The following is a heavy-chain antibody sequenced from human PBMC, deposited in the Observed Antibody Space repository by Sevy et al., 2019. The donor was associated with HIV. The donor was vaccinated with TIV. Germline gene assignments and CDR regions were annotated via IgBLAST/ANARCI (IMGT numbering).Heavy chain of an antibody. CDR3: AKGYCSGGSCPRDYYYYGMDV. Sequence: WGSLRLSCAASGFTFSSYAMNWVRQAPGKGLDWVSPVSVPGRSTYYADSLEGRFPISRDNSNSTLYLQTNSLRADDTAVYYCAKGYCSGGSCPRDYYYYGMDVWGQGTTVTVSS. J-gene: IGHJ6*02. CDR1: GFTFSSYA. D-gene: IGHD2-15*01. V-gene: IGHV3-23*01. CDR2: VSVPGRST.